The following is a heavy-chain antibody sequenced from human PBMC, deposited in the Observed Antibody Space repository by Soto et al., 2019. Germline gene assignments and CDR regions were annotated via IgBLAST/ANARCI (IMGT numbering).Heavy chain of an antibody. CDR1: GFSFNSRSSHG. Sequence: GWSLRLSCGVFGFSFNSRSSHGMSWVRQAPGKGPEWVSTISSDGANKHYAESVKGRFTISKDTSRNTVGLHMNSLGAEDTAMYFCVSWVSQHFDYWGQGILATASS. J-gene: IGHJ4*02. CDR3: VSWVSQHFDY. V-gene: IGHV3-23*01. D-gene: IGHD2-8*01. CDR2: ISSDGANK.